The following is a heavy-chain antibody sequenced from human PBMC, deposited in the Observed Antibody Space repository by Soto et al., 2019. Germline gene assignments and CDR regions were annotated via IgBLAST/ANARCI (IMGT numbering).Heavy chain of an antibody. CDR2: IYNSGTS. V-gene: IGHV4-61*08. CDR1: GASVSSGGHY. Sequence: QVQLHESGPGLVKPSETLSLTCTVSGASVSSGGHYWSWIRQPPGKGLEWIGYIYNSGTSDYNPSLKSQVNISLDTSNHQFSLNLSSVTAADPAVYYCASGSSVSAYIDYWGQGTMVTVSS. D-gene: IGHD6-13*01. CDR3: ASGSSVSAYIDY. J-gene: IGHJ4*02.